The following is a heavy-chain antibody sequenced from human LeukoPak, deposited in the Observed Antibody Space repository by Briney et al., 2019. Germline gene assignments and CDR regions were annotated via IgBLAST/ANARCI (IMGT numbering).Heavy chain of an antibody. Sequence: GESLKISCKASGYTFPNYWIAWVRQMPGKGLEWMGIIYPGDSDTRYSPSFQGQVTLSADKSISTTYLQWSSLKASDTAMYYCARLENYYGSFDYWGQGPRSPSPQ. D-gene: IGHD3-10*01. J-gene: IGHJ4*02. CDR3: ARLENYYGSFDY. CDR1: GYTFPNYW. V-gene: IGHV5-51*01. CDR2: IYPGDSDT.